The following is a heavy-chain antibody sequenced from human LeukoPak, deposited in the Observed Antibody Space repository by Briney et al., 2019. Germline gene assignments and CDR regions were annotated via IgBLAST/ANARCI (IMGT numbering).Heavy chain of an antibody. V-gene: IGHV3-23*01. CDR1: GFTFTTYA. Sequence: GGSLRLSCAASGFTFTTYAMSWVRQAPGKGLEWVSAISGSGDSTYYADSVKGRFTISRDNFKNTLYLQMNSLRAEDTAVYYCARRSGIAVAGAFDYWGQGTLVTVSS. D-gene: IGHD6-19*01. CDR2: ISGSGDST. CDR3: ARRSGIAVAGAFDY. J-gene: IGHJ4*02.